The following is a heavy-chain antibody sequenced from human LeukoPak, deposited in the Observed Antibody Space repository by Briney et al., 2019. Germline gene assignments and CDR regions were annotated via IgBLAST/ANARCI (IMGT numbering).Heavy chain of an antibody. CDR1: GFTFSSYA. V-gene: IGHV3-23*01. J-gene: IGHJ4*02. CDR3: AKDPYYVYGDPSVDY. Sequence: PGGSLRLSCAASGFTFSSYAMSWVRQAPGKGLEWVSAISGSGGSTYYADSVKGRFTISRDNSKNTLYLQMNSLRAEDTSVYYCAKDPYYVYGDPSVDYWGQGTLVTVSS. CDR2: ISGSGGST. D-gene: IGHD4-17*01.